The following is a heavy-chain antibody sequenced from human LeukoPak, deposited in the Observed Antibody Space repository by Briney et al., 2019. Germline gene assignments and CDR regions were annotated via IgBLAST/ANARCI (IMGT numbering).Heavy chain of an antibody. D-gene: IGHD2-15*01. Sequence: GGSLRLSCAASGFTVSSNYMSWVRQAPGKGLEWVSVIYSGGSTYYADSVKGRFTISRHNSKNTLYLQMNSLRAEDTAVYCCARALTHCSGGSCYSGGYYGMDVWGQGTTVTVSS. CDR1: GFTVSSNY. CDR2: IYSGGST. J-gene: IGHJ6*02. V-gene: IGHV3-53*04. CDR3: ARALTHCSGGSCYSGGYYGMDV.